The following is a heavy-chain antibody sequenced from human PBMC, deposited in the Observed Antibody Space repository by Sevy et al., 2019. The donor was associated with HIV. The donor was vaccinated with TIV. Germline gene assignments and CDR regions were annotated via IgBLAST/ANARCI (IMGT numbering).Heavy chain of an antibody. CDR1: GFTFSDYY. V-gene: IGHV3-11*01. D-gene: IGHD5-18*01. CDR3: ARGWIQLWTPDAFDI. Sequence: GGSLRLSCAASGFTFSDYYMSWIRQAPGKGLEWVSYISSSGSTIYYAESVKGRFTISRDNAKNSLYLQMNSLRAEDTAVYYCARGWIQLWTPDAFDIWGQGTMVTVSS. J-gene: IGHJ3*02. CDR2: ISSSGSTI.